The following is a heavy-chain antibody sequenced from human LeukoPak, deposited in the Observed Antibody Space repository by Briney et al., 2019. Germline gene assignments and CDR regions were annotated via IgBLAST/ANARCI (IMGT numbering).Heavy chain of an antibody. V-gene: IGHV3-73*01. CDR1: GFTFSGSA. D-gene: IGHD6-13*01. Sequence: PGGSLRLSCAASGFTFSGSAMHWVSQASGKGLEWVGLIRSKANSYATAYAASVKGRFTISSDDSKNTAYLQMNSLKAEDTAVYYCTHSSSWLYYFDYWGQGTLVTVSS. J-gene: IGHJ4*02. CDR2: IRSKANSYAT. CDR3: THSSSWLYYFDY.